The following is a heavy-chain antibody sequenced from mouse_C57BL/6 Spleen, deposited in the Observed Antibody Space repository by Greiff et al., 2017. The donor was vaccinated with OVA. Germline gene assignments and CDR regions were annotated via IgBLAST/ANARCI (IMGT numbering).Heavy chain of an antibody. CDR1: GYTFTDYN. CDR3: ALYPITWGDY. D-gene: IGHD6-5*01. V-gene: IGHV1-22*01. CDR2: INPNNGGT. Sequence: VQLQQSGPELVKPGASVKMSCKASGYTFTDYNMNWVKQSHGKSLEWIGYINPNNGGTSYKQKFKSKATLTVHKSSITADMELRSLTAEDSAVKYCALYPITWGDYWGQGTSVTVSS. J-gene: IGHJ4*01.